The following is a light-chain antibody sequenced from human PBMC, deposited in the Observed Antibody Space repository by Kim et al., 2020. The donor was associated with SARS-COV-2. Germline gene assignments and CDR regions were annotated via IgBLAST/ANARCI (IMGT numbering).Light chain of an antibody. V-gene: IGLV3-19*01. Sequence: ALGQKGRITCQGDSRRIHSASWYQQKPGQAPVLVIYVKNNRPAGSPDRFSGSSSGNTDSLTITGAQAEDEADYYCNSRDSSGNQVIFGGGTQLTVL. CDR1: SRRIHS. CDR2: VKN. CDR3: NSRDSSGNQVI. J-gene: IGLJ2*01.